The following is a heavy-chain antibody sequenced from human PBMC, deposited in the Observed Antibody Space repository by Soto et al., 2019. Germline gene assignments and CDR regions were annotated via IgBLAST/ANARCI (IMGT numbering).Heavy chain of an antibody. CDR2: ISSGSSTI. V-gene: IGHV3-48*01. CDR1: GFTFSSYS. CDR3: AKSPNWNPENRFDY. D-gene: IGHD1-1*01. Sequence: PGGSLRLSCAASGFTFSSYSMNWVRQAPGKGLEWVSYISSGSSTIYYADSVKGRFTISRGNSKNSLYLQMNSLRAEDSAVYYCAKSPNWNPENRFDYWGQGTLVTVSS. J-gene: IGHJ4*02.